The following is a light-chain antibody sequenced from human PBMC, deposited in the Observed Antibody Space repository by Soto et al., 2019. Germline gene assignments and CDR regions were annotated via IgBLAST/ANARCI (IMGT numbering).Light chain of an antibody. J-gene: IGLJ2*01. Sequence: QSALTQPPSASGSPGQSVTISCTGTSSDVGGYNYVSWYQQHPGKAPKLMIYEVSKRPSGVPDRFSVSKSGNTASLTVSGLQDEDEADYYCSSYAGSNNFVVFGGGTKLTVL. CDR2: EVS. CDR3: SSYAGSNNFVV. V-gene: IGLV2-8*01. CDR1: SSDVGGYNY.